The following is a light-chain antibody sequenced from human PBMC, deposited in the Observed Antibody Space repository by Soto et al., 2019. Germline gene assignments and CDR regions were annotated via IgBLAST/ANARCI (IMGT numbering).Light chain of an antibody. V-gene: IGKV1-27*01. J-gene: IGKJ1*01. CDR1: QGFSNS. Sequence: DIQMTQSPSSLSASVGDRVTITCRASQGFSNSLAWYQQKPGKVPKLLIYAASTLQSGVPSRFSGSGSGTDFTLTIRSLQPEDVATYYCQKYNSAPWTFGQGIKVEI. CDR2: AAS. CDR3: QKYNSAPWT.